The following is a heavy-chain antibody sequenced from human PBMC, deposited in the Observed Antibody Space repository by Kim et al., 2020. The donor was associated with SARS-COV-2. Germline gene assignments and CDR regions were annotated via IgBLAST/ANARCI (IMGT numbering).Heavy chain of an antibody. CDR1: GFTFSSYW. CDR2: IKQDGSEK. Sequence: GGSLRLSCAASGFTFSSYWMSWVRQAPGKGLEWVANIKQDGSEKYYVDSVKGRFTISRDNAKNSLYLQMNSLRAEDTAVYYCARREDYYDSSGYYYYYGMDVWGQGTTVTVSS. J-gene: IGHJ6*02. CDR3: ARREDYYDSSGYYYYYGMDV. V-gene: IGHV3-7*01. D-gene: IGHD3-22*01.